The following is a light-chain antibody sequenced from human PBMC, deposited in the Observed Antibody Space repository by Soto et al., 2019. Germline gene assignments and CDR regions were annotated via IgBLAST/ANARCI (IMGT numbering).Light chain of an antibody. J-gene: IGKJ4*02. V-gene: IGKV1-16*02. CDR2: GAS. Sequence: DIQMTHSPSSLSASVGDTVTITCRASQGINNCLAWFQQKPGKAPKSLIYGASSLQSGVPSKFSGSGSDKGFTLTISSLQPEESATYVCQQYHGYPVTFGGGTKVEIK. CDR3: QQYHGYPVT. CDR1: QGINNC.